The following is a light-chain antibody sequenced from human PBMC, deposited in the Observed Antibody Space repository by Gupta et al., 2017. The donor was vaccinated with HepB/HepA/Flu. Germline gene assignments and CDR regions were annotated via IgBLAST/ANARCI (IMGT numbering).Light chain of an antibody. Sequence: QSLFTQTPSVSAAPPGKVTISCSGSSSNIGNNYVSWYQQLPGTAPKLLIYKNNKRPSGIPDRFSGSKSGTSATLGINGLRTEDEADYYCATWDSSLSGYVFGNGTKVTVL. CDR1: SSNIGNNY. CDR2: KNN. J-gene: IGLJ1*01. V-gene: IGLV1-51*02. CDR3: ATWDSSLSGYV.